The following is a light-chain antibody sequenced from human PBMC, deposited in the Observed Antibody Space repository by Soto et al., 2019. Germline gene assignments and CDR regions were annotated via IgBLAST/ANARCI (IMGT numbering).Light chain of an antibody. V-gene: IGLV2-11*01. CDR1: SSDVGTYNF. CDR2: DVT. CDR3: CSYVGSYTSDV. J-gene: IGLJ1*01. Sequence: QSALTQSRSVSGSPGQSVTISCTGTSSDVGTYNFVSWYQQHPGKAPKFMIYDVTNRPSGVPDRFSGSKSGNTASLTISGLQAEDEADYYCCSYVGSYTSDVFGTGTKLTVL.